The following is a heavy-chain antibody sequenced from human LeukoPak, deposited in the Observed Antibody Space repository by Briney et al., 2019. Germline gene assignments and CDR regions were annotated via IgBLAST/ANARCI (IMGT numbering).Heavy chain of an antibody. D-gene: IGHD3-10*02. J-gene: IGHJ6*04. V-gene: IGHV3-48*03. Sequence: GGSLRPSCAASGFTFSSYAMAWVRQAPGKGLEWVSYISSSGSTIYYADSVKGRFTISRDNAKNSLYLQMNSLRAEDTAVYYCAELGITMIGGVWGKGTTVTISS. CDR2: ISSSGSTI. CDR3: AELGITMIGGV. CDR1: GFTFSSYA.